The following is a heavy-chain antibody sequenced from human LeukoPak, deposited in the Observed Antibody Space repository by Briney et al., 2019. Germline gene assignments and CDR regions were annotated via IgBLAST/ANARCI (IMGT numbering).Heavy chain of an antibody. J-gene: IGHJ3*02. Sequence: SETLSLTCAVYGGSFSGYYWSWIRQPPGKGLEWIGEINHSGSTNYNPSLKSRVTISVDTSKNQFSLKLSSVTAADTAVYYCARVGITMILVFHHAFDIWGQGTMVTVSS. CDR3: ARVGITMILVFHHAFDI. CDR1: GGSFSGYY. CDR2: INHSGST. D-gene: IGHD3-22*01. V-gene: IGHV4-34*01.